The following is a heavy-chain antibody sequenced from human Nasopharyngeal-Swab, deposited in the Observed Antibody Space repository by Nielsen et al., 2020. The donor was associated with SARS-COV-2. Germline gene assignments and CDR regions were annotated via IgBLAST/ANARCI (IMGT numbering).Heavy chain of an antibody. J-gene: IGHJ3*02. V-gene: IGHV1-69*13. Sequence: SVKVSCNASGGTFISYAISWVRQAPGQGLEWMGGIITIFGTAHSAQKFQGIVTITADESTSTAYIELSRLRSEDTAVYYCARSSWREHYGDYVSEAFDIWGQGTMVTVSS. CDR1: GGTFISYA. D-gene: IGHD4-17*01. CDR2: IITIFGTA. CDR3: ARSSWREHYGDYVSEAFDI.